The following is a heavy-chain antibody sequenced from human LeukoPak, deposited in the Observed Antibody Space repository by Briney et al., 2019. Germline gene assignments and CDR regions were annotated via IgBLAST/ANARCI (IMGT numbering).Heavy chain of an antibody. Sequence: GASVKVSCKASGYTFTGYYMHWVRQAPGQGLEWMGWINPNSGGTNYAQKFQGRVTMTRDTSISTAYMELSRLRSDDTAIYYCAKDTVEVWGSGERTFDYWGQGTLVTVSS. CDR3: AKDTVEVWGSGERTFDY. J-gene: IGHJ4*02. CDR2: INPNSGGT. V-gene: IGHV1-2*02. CDR1: GYTFTGYY. D-gene: IGHD3-16*01.